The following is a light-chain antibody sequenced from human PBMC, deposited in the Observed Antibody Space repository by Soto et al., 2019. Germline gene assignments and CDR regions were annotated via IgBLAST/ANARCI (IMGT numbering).Light chain of an antibody. CDR2: AAT. CDR1: QTLSNY. Sequence: DIQMTPSPSSLSASVGARVTFTCRASQTLSNYLNWYQQKTGKAPELLIYAATFLQSGVPSRFSGSGSGTDFTLTISSLQPEDFGTYDGQQSYRTPPTFGQGTKLEI. J-gene: IGKJ2*01. CDR3: QQSYRTPPT. V-gene: IGKV1-39*01.